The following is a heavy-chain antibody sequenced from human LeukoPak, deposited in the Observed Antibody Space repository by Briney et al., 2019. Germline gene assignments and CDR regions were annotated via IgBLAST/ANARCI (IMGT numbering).Heavy chain of an antibody. CDR2: IYSSGST. V-gene: IGHV4-38-2*02. D-gene: IGHD3-10*01. Sequence: SETLSLTCTVSGYFISSGYYWGRIRQPPGKTLEWIGSIYSSGSTYYNSSLKSRVIILIDTAKNHFSLNLSSVTAADTAVYYCARSDGYGLVGIWGQGTMVTVSS. CDR1: GYFISSGYY. CDR3: ARSDGYGLVGI. J-gene: IGHJ3*02.